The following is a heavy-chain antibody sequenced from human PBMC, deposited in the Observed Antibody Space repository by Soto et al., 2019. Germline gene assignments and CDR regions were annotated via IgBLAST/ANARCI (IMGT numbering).Heavy chain of an antibody. CDR2: IYYTGST. CDR3: ARRKSTDWLHFDY. J-gene: IGHJ4*02. D-gene: IGHD3-9*01. V-gene: IGHV4-61*08. Sequence: SETLSLTCAVSGGSISSGGYSWSWIRQPPGRGLDWIGYIYYTGSTNYNPSLQSRVTISLDTSKSQFSLNLSSVTAADTAVYYCARRKSTDWLHFDYWGQGTLVTVSS. CDR1: GGSISSGGYS.